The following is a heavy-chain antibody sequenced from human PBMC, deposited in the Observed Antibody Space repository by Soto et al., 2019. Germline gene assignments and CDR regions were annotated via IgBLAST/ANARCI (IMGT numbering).Heavy chain of an antibody. CDR1: GGSISSGDYY. J-gene: IGHJ4*02. V-gene: IGHV4-30-4*01. Sequence: QVQLQESGPGLVKPSQTLSLTCTVSGGSISSGDYYWSWIRQPPGKGLEWIGYIYYSGSTYYNPSLKSRVTISVDTSKNQFSLKLSSVTATDTAVYYCARGDMSGSYYDWIFYWGQGTLVTVSS. D-gene: IGHD1-26*01. CDR2: IYYSGST. CDR3: ARGDMSGSYYDWIFY.